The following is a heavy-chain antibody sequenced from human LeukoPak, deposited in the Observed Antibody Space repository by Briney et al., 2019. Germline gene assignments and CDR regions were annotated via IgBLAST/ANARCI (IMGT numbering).Heavy chain of an antibody. Sequence: SETLSLTCTVSGGSISSYYWSWIRQPPGKGLEWIGYIYYSGSTNYNPSLKSRVTISVDTSKNQFSLKLSSVTAADTAVYYCASSYPNHGSGSYSYYGMDVWGQGTTVTVSS. D-gene: IGHD3-10*01. CDR3: ASSYPNHGSGSYSYYGMDV. V-gene: IGHV4-59*08. CDR2: IYYSGST. J-gene: IGHJ6*02. CDR1: GGSISSYY.